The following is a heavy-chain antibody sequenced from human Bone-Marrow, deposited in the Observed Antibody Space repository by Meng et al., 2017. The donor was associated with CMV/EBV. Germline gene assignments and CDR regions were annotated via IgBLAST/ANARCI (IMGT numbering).Heavy chain of an antibody. CDR2: IKQDGSEK. CDR3: ARDEYSSGWGDYFDY. Sequence: GESLKISCAASGFTFSSYAMHWVRQAPGKGLEWVANIKQDGSEKYYVDSVKGRFTISRDNAKNSLYLQMNSLRAEDTAVYYCARDEYSSGWGDYFDYWGQGTLVTVSS. D-gene: IGHD6-19*01. V-gene: IGHV3-7*01. J-gene: IGHJ4*02. CDR1: GFTFSSYA.